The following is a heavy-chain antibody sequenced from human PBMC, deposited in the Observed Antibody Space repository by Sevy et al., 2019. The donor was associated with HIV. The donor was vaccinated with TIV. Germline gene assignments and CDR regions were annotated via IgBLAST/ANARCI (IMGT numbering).Heavy chain of an antibody. CDR2: IKQDGSEK. Sequence: GGSLRLSCAASEFTFSSYWMSWVRQAPGTGLEWVANIKQDGSEKYYVDSVKGRFTISRDNAKNSLYLQMNSLRADDTAVYYCARSGGSYDYGMDVSGQGTTVTVS. CDR3: ARSGGSYDYGMDV. CDR1: EFTFSSYW. J-gene: IGHJ6*02. V-gene: IGHV3-7*01. D-gene: IGHD1-26*01.